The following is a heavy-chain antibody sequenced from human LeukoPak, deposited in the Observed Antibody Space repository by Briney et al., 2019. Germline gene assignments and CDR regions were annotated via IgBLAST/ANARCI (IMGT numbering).Heavy chain of an antibody. Sequence: PGGSLRLSCAASGFTFSSYWMHWVRQAPGKGLVWVSRIDIDGSSTRYADSVKGRFTISRDNAKNTLYLQMNSLKAEDTAVYYCAKGWTSIKYDSWGQGTLVTVSS. CDR2: IDIDGSST. D-gene: IGHD3/OR15-3a*01. J-gene: IGHJ4*02. CDR1: GFTFSSYW. V-gene: IGHV3-74*01. CDR3: AKGWTSIKYDS.